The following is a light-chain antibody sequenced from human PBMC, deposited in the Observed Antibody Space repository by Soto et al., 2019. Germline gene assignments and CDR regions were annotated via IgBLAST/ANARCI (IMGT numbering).Light chain of an antibody. V-gene: IGKV1-5*03. CDR3: QQYKSYPPT. J-gene: IGKJ1*01. CDR1: QSISSW. CDR2: KAS. Sequence: GDRVTVTCRASQSISSWLAWYQQKPGKAPTLLIYKASTLESGVPSRFSGSGSGTEFTPTISSLQPDDSAAYYCQQYKSYPPTFGQGTKVEIK.